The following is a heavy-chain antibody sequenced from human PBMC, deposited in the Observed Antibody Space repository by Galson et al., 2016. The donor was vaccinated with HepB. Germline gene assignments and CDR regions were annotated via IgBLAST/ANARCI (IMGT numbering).Heavy chain of an antibody. CDR3: ASPHRDILTGYYSPHL. Sequence: TLSLTCTVSGDSISSGGYFWTWIRQHPGKALEWIGNIYFSGRSTYNPSLKSRVTMSVDSSKNQFSLKLSSVTAADTAVYYCASPHRDILTGYYSPHLWGQGTLVTVSS. CDR1: GDSISSGGYF. J-gene: IGHJ5*02. CDR2: IYFSGRS. D-gene: IGHD3-9*01. V-gene: IGHV4-31*03.